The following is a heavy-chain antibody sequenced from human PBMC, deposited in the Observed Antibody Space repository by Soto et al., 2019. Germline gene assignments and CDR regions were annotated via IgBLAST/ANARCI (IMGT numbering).Heavy chain of an antibody. Sequence: GASVKVSCKASGGTFSSYAISWVRQAPGQGLEWMGGIIPIFGTANYAQKFQGRVTITADKSTSTAYMELSSLRSEDTAVYYCARSGYGDYLRYFDYWGQGTLVTVSS. CDR1: GGTFSSYA. CDR2: IIPIFGTA. D-gene: IGHD4-17*01. J-gene: IGHJ4*02. CDR3: ARSGYGDYLRYFDY. V-gene: IGHV1-69*06.